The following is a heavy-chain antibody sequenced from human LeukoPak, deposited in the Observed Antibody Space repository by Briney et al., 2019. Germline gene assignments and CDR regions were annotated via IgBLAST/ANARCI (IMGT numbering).Heavy chain of an antibody. CDR1: GGSISSYY. CDR2: IYYSGST. V-gene: IGHV4-59*01. D-gene: IGHD4-17*01. J-gene: IGHJ4*02. Sequence: SETVSLTCTVSGGSISSYYWSWIRQPPGKGLEWIGYIYYSGSTNYNPSLKSRVTISVDTSKNQFSLKLNSVTAADTAVYYCARLRSGGYFEYWGQGTLVSVSS. CDR3: ARLRSGGYFEY.